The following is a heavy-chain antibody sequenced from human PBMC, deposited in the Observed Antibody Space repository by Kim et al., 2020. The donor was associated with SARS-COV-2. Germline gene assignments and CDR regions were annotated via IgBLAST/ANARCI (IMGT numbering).Heavy chain of an antibody. CDR1: GFTFGNYA. J-gene: IGHJ4*02. D-gene: IGHD2-21*01. V-gene: IGHV3-23*01. CDR2: ISSGGIST. CDR3: AKRDSNMWYYFDF. Sequence: GGSLRLSCAASGFTFGNYAMGWVRQAPGKGLEWVSAISSGGISTYYADSVKGRFTISRDNSKNTLYLQMNSLRAEDTAVYYCAKRDSNMWYYFDFWGQGTLVTVSS.